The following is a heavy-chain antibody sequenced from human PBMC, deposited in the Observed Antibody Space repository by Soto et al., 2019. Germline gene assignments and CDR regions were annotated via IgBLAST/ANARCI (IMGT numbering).Heavy chain of an antibody. CDR2: IIDSGGST. CDR1: GFTFSSCA. J-gene: IGHJ6*02. Sequence: EVQLLESGGGLVQPGGSLRLSCAASGFTFSSCAMGWVRQAPGKGLEWVSDIIDSGGSTYDADSVKGRFTISRDNSKSTLYLQMNSPRAEDTALYSCAKGRSYYDYYGVDVWGQGTTVTV. V-gene: IGHV3-23*01. CDR3: AKGRSYYDYYGVDV.